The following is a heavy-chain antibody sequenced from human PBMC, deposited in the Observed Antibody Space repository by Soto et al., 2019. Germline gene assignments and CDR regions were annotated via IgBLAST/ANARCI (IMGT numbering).Heavy chain of an antibody. CDR1: GGTFSSYA. D-gene: IGHD3-22*01. Sequence: GASVKVSCKASGGTFSSYAISWVRQAPGQGLEWMGGIIPIFGTANYAQKFQGRVTITADESTSTAYMELSSLRSEDTAVYYCAGDRSSGYYSFPNWGQGTLVTVSS. J-gene: IGHJ4*02. CDR3: AGDRSSGYYSFPN. V-gene: IGHV1-69*13. CDR2: IIPIFGTA.